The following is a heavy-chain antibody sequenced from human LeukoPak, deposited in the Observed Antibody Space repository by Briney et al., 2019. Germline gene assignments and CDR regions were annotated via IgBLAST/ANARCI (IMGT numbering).Heavy chain of an antibody. D-gene: IGHD3-10*01. CDR2: IKNDGSSA. CDR1: GFTFSTYW. J-gene: IGHJ6*03. CDR3: ARDRAYYYMDV. Sequence: PGGSLRLSCTASGFTFSTYWMSWVRQAPGEGLVWVSRIKNDGSSANYTDSVKGRFTISRDNAKTTLYLQVNSLRAEDTAVYYCARDRAYYYMDVWGKGTTVTVSS. V-gene: IGHV3-74*01.